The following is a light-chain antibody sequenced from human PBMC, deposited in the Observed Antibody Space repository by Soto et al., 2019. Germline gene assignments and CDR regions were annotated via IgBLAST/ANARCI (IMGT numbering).Light chain of an antibody. Sequence: VLTQSPATLPLSPGESATLSCRASQNVGNNLAWYQQKSGQAPRLLIYAASDRATGVPARFSGRMSGTDFTLTISSLEPEDFATYFCQQRSRWPRGTFGRGTKLE. V-gene: IGKV3-11*01. CDR2: AAS. CDR3: QQRSRWPRGT. CDR1: QNVGNN. J-gene: IGKJ2*02.